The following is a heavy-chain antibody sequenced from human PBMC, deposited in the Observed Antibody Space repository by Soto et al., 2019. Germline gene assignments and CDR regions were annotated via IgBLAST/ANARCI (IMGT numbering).Heavy chain of an antibody. D-gene: IGHD6-19*01. Sequence: QVQLQQWGAGLLKPSETLSLTCAVYGGSFSGYYWSWIRQPPGKGLEWIGEINHSGSTNYNPSLKRRVTIAVDTSKNQFSLKLSSVTAADTAVYYCARGDPGIAVAGTRYYFDYWGQGTLVTVSS. J-gene: IGHJ4*02. CDR2: INHSGST. CDR3: ARGDPGIAVAGTRYYFDY. CDR1: GGSFSGYY. V-gene: IGHV4-34*01.